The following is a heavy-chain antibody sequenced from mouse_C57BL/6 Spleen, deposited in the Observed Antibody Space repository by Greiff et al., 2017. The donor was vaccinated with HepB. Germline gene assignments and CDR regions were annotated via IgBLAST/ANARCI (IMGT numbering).Heavy chain of an antibody. J-gene: IGHJ2*01. Sequence: EVKLQESGPGLVKPSQSLSLTCSVTGYSITSGYYWNWIRQFPGNKLEWMGYISYDGSNNYNPSLKNRISITRDTSKNQFFLKLNSVTTEDTATYYCAREDSSGSCDYWGQGTTLTVSS. CDR2: ISYDGSN. D-gene: IGHD3-2*02. V-gene: IGHV3-6*01. CDR3: AREDSSGSCDY. CDR1: GYSITSGYY.